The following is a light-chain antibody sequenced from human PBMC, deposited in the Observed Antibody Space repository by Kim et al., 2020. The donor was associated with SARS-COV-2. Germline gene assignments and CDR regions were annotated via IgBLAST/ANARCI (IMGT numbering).Light chain of an antibody. CDR1: QTISDY. V-gene: IGKV1-39*01. CDR3: QQTHSIPHT. Sequence: DIQMTQSPFSLSASVGDRVTITCRASQTISDYLNWYQQKPGQAPKLLIYTASSLQNGVPSRFSGSGSGTEFTLTISSLHPDDFESYCCQQTHSIPHTIGQGTKLEIK. CDR2: TAS. J-gene: IGKJ2*01.